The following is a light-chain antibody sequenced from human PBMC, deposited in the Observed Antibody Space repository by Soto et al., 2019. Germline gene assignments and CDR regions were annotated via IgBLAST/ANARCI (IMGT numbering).Light chain of an antibody. Sequence: DIQMTQSPSSLSASVGDRVTITCRASQDISNFLAWFQQKPGKAPKSLISAASSLQSGVPSKFSGSGSGTDFTLTINSLQPDDSATYYCQQYMRYPVTFGQGTRLDIK. V-gene: IGKV1-16*02. CDR3: QQYMRYPVT. J-gene: IGKJ5*01. CDR2: AAS. CDR1: QDISNF.